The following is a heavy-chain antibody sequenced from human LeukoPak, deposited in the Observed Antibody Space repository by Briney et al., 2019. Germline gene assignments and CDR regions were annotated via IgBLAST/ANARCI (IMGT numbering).Heavy chain of an antibody. D-gene: IGHD3-22*01. J-gene: IGHJ3*02. V-gene: IGHV4-59*12. CDR3: AREGPYDSSGYYHDTTNVDI. Sequence: SETLSLTCTVSGGSISSYYWSWIRQPPGKGLEWIGYIYYSGSTNYNPSLKSRVTISVDTSKNQFSLKLSSVTAADTAVYYCAREGPYDSSGYYHDTTNVDIWGQGTMVTVSS. CDR1: GGSISSYY. CDR2: IYYSGST.